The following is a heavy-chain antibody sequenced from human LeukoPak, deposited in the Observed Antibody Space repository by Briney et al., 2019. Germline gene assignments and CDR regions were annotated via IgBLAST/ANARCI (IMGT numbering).Heavy chain of an antibody. V-gene: IGHV3-74*01. CDR1: GFTFSNYW. J-gene: IGHJ6*03. D-gene: IGHD3-10*01. CDR2: IHSDGSTI. CDR3: ARGGGSAASGSQVRVDYMDV. Sequence: GGSLRLSCAASGFTFSNYWMHWVRQVPGKGLVWVSLIHSDGSTIIYADSVKGRFTISRDNAKKTLYLQMDSVGVEDMAVYFCARGGGSAASGSQVRVDYMDVWGKGTTVTVSS.